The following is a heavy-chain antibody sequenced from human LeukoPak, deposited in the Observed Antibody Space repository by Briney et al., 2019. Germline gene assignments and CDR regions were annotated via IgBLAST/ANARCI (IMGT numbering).Heavy chain of an antibody. D-gene: IGHD2-21*02. CDR2: IIPIFGTA. V-gene: IGHV1-69*01. J-gene: IGHJ4*02. CDR3: ARESHIVAVTANFFFDY. CDR1: GGTFSSYA. Sequence: ASVKVSCKASGGTFSSYAISWVRQAPGQGLEWMGGIIPIFGTANYAQKFQGRVTITADESTSTAYMELSSLRSEDTAVYYCARESHIVAVTANFFFDYWGQGTLVTVSS.